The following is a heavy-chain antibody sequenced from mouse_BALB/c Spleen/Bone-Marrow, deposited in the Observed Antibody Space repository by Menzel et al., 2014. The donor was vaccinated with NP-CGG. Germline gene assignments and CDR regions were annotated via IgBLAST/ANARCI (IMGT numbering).Heavy chain of an antibody. D-gene: IGHD1-1*01. CDR1: GFTFSSYG. CDR2: INSNGGST. Sequence: EVQLVESGGGLVQPGGSLKLSCAASGFTFSSYGMSWVRQTPDKRLELVATINSNGGSTYYPDSVKGRFTISRDNAKNTLYLQMSSLKSEDTAMYYCARDGSSYEGNYFDYWGHGTTLTVSS. V-gene: IGHV5-6-3*01. J-gene: IGHJ2*01. CDR3: ARDGSSYEGNYFDY.